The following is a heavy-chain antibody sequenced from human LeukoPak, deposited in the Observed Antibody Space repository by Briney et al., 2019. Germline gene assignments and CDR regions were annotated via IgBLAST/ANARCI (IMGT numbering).Heavy chain of an antibody. CDR3: AKDPIWFGELCYGMDV. J-gene: IGHJ6*04. D-gene: IGHD3-10*01. V-gene: IGHV3-30*18. Sequence: PGRSLRLSCAASGFTFSSYGMHWVRQAPGKGLEWVAVISYDGSNKYYADSVKGRFTISRDNSKNTLYLQMNSLRAEDTAVYYCAKDPIWFGELCYGMDVWGKGTTVTVSS. CDR1: GFTFSSYG. CDR2: ISYDGSNK.